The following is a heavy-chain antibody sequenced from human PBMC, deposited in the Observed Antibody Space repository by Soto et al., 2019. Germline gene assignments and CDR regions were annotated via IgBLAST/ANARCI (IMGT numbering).Heavy chain of an antibody. CDR1: GFTFSSYG. V-gene: IGHV3-30*18. CDR3: AKILDYDRAAFDY. J-gene: IGHJ4*02. D-gene: IGHD3-22*01. CDR2: ISYDGSNK. Sequence: QVQLVESGGGVVQPGRSLRLSCAASGFTFSSYGMHWVRQAPGKGLEWVAVISYDGSNKYYADSVKGRFTISRDNSKNTLYLQMNSLRAEDTAVYYGAKILDYDRAAFDYWGQGTLVTVSS.